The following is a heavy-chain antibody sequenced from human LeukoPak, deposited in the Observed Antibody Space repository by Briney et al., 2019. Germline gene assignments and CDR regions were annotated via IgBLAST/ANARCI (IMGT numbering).Heavy chain of an antibody. V-gene: IGHV3-66*01. J-gene: IGHJ4*02. CDR1: GFTVSGNY. D-gene: IGHD1-26*01. CDR3: ARTGVGAHFDY. CDR2: IYSGGST. Sequence: GGSLRPSCAASGFTVSGNYMSWVRQAPGKGLEWVSLIYSGGSTYYADSVKGRFTISRDNSKNTLYVQMNSLRAEDTAVYYCARTGVGAHFDYWGQGTLVTVSS.